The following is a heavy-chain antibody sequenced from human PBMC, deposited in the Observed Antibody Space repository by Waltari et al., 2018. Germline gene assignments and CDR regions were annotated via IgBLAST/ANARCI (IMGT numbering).Heavy chain of an antibody. D-gene: IGHD3-16*01. V-gene: IGHV3-23*03. Sequence: EVQLLESGGCLVQPGGSLRLSCAASKFTVTKHAMSWVRQARGKGLEWVSVIYSGGRTDFGDSVKGRFTMSRDDSKNTVYLQMNSLRPEDTALYYCARFGLALDLWGQGTMVTVSS. J-gene: IGHJ3*01. CDR1: KFTVTKHA. CDR3: ARFGLALDL. CDR2: IYSGGRT.